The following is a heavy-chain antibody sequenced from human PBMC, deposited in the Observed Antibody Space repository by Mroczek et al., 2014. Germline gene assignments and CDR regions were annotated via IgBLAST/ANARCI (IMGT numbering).Heavy chain of an antibody. CDR1: GGSFSGYY. CDR3: ARANSGSYSTSVRRPYAFDI. D-gene: IGHD1-26*01. J-gene: IGHJ3*02. V-gene: IGHV4-34*01. Sequence: QVQLQQWGAGLLKPSETLSLTCAVYGGSFSGYYWSWIRQPPGKGLEWIGEINHSGSTNYNPSLKSRVTISVDTSKNQFSLKLSSVTAADTAVYYCARANSGSYSTSVRRPYAFDIWGQGTMVTVSS. CDR2: INHSGST.